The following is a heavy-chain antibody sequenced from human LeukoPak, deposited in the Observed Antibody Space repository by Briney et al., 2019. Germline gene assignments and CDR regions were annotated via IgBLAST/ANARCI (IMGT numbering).Heavy chain of an antibody. Sequence: SETLSLTCTVSGGSISSYNWNWIRQPPGKGLEWIGYIYYSGSTNYNPSLKSRVTISVDTSKNQFSLKLSSVTAADTAVYYCARGADSSGYYSIFYFDYWGQRTLVT. CDR3: ARGADSSGYYSIFYFDY. CDR2: IYYSGST. D-gene: IGHD3-22*01. J-gene: IGHJ4*02. CDR1: GGSISSYN. V-gene: IGHV4-59*01.